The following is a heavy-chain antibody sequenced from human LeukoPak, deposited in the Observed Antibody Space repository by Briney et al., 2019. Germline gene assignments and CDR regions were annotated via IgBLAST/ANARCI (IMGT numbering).Heavy chain of an antibody. D-gene: IGHD3-9*01. CDR2: ISWNSGSI. CDR1: GFTFDDYA. Sequence: GGSLRLSCAASGFTFDDYAMHWVRQAPGKGLEWVSGISWNSGSIGYADSVKGRFTISRDSAKNSLYLQMNSLRAEDTALYYCAKAPYYDILTAPYYFDYWGQGTLVTVSS. V-gene: IGHV3-9*01. J-gene: IGHJ4*02. CDR3: AKAPYYDILTAPYYFDY.